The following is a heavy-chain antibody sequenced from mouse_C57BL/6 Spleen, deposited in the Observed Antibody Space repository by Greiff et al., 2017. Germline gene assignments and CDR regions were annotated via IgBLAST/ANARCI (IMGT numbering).Heavy chain of an antibody. CDR1: GYTFTDYN. V-gene: IGHV1-22*01. CDR3: ARSGPFDY. J-gene: IGHJ2*01. CDR2: INPNNGGT. Sequence: LVESGASVKMSCKASGYTFTDYNMHWVKQSHGKSLEWIGYINPNNGGTSYNQKFKGKATLTVNKSSSTAYMELRSLTSEDSAVYYCARSGPFDYWGQGTTLTVSS.